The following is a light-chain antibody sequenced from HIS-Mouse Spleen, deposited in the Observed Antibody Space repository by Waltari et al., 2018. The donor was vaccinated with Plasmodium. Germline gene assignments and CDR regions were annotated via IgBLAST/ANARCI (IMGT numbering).Light chain of an antibody. V-gene: IGLV2-8*01. CDR1: SSDVGGYNS. CDR3: SSYAGSNNVV. CDR2: AVS. J-gene: IGLJ2*01. Sequence: QSALTQPPPAAGSPGQSVTIPCTGTSSDVGGYNSVSCYHQHPGKAPKRMIYAVSTRPSGVPDRFSGSKSGNTASLTVSGLQAEDEADYYCSSYAGSNNVVFGGGTKLTVL.